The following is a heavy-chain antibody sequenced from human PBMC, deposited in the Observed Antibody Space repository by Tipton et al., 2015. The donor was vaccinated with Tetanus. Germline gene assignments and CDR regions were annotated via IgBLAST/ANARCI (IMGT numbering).Heavy chain of an antibody. CDR1: GGSISSGDYS. V-gene: IGHV4-30-2*01. CDR3: ARVDDSVWGSPFDP. D-gene: IGHD3-16*01. Sequence: LRLSCAVSGGSISSGDYSWSWIRQPPGKGLEWIGYIYDSGSTYYNPSLKSRVTISEDRSKNQISLKLSSVTAADTAVYYCARVDDSVWGSPFDPWGQGVLVTVSS. CDR2: IYDSGST. J-gene: IGHJ5*02.